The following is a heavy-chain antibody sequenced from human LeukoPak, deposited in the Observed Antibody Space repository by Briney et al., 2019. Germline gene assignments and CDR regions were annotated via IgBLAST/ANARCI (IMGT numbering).Heavy chain of an antibody. J-gene: IGHJ3*02. CDR1: GFTFSSYW. CDR2: IKQDGSEK. D-gene: IGHD1-26*01. Sequence: GGSLRLSCAASGFTFSSYWMSWVRQAPGKGLEWVANIKQDGSEKYYVDSVKGRFTISRDNAKNSLYLQMNSLRAEDTAVYYCARDRARNPWELPDAFDIWGQGTMVTVSS. V-gene: IGHV3-7*03. CDR3: ARDRARNPWELPDAFDI.